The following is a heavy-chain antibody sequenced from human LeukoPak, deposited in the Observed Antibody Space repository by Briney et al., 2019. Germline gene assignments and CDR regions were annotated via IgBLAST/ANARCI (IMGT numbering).Heavy chain of an antibody. CDR2: ISSTSGYI. Sequence: PGGSLRLSCAASGFTFSSYGMNWVRQAPGKGLEWVSSISSTSGYIYYADSVKGRFTISRDNAKNSLYLQMNSLRAEDRAVYYCARDGGIDIWGQGTMVTVSS. CDR3: ARDGGIDI. J-gene: IGHJ3*02. V-gene: IGHV3-21*01. D-gene: IGHD3-16*01. CDR1: GFTFSSYG.